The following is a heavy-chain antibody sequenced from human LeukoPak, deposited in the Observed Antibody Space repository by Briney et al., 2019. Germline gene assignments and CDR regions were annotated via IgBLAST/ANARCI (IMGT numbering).Heavy chain of an antibody. D-gene: IGHD6-13*01. J-gene: IGHJ5*02. Sequence: GPVKVSCKASGYTFTSYGISWVRQAPGQGLEWMGWISAYNGNTNYAQKLQGRVNMTTDPYTSTAYMELTSLRSDDTAVYYCAREGDSHLDQWFDPWGHGTLVTVSS. CDR1: GYTFTSYG. CDR2: ISAYNGNT. CDR3: AREGDSHLDQWFDP. V-gene: IGHV1-18*01.